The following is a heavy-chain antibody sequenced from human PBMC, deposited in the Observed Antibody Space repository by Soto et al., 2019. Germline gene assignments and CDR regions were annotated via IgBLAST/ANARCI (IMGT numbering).Heavy chain of an antibody. CDR3: AKDPDCSGGSRHHGLDY. J-gene: IGHJ4*02. CDR2: ISYDGSNK. CDR1: GFTFSSYG. Sequence: GGSLRLSCAASGFTFSSYGMHWVRQAPGKGLEWVAVISYDGSNKYYADSVKGRFTISRDNSKNTLYLQMNSLRAEDTAVYYCAKDPDCSGGSRHHGLDYWGQGTLVTVSS. V-gene: IGHV3-30*18. D-gene: IGHD2-15*01.